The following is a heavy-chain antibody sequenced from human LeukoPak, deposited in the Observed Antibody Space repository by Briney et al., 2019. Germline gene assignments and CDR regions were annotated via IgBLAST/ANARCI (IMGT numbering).Heavy chain of an antibody. Sequence: SETLSLTCTLSGGSISTYSWGWIRQPPGKGLEWIGHIYYTGNTNYSPSLSSRVTISLETSKNQISLRLTSMTTADTAVYYCARGTTVTHFDYWGQGTLVTVSS. D-gene: IGHD4-17*01. CDR2: IYYTGNT. CDR3: ARGTTVTHFDY. J-gene: IGHJ4*02. V-gene: IGHV4-59*01. CDR1: GGSISTYS.